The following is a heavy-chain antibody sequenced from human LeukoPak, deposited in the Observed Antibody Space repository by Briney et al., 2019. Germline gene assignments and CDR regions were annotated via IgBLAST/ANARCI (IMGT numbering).Heavy chain of an antibody. D-gene: IGHD6-25*01. CDR2: ISYDGSNK. V-gene: IGHV3-30-3*01. J-gene: IGHJ4*02. CDR3: ASIAAAGDY. Sequence: GGSLRLSCAASGFTLSSYEMNWVRQAPGKGLEWVAVISYDGSNKYYADSVKGRFTISRDNSKNTLYLQMNSLRAEDTAVYYCASIAAAGDYWGQGTLVTVSS. CDR1: GFTLSSYE.